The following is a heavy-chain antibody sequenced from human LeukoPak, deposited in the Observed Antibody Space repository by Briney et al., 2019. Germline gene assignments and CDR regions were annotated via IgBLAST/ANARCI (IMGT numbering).Heavy chain of an antibody. V-gene: IGHV3-7*03. CDR2: IKQDGSEK. CDR1: GFIFSNFW. J-gene: IGHJ4*02. Sequence: GGSLRLSCAASGFIFSNFWMSWVRQAPGKGLEWVANIKQDGSEKYYVDSVKGRFTISRDNSKNTLYLQMNSLRVEDTAVYYCAKASGGSRPYYFDYWGQGTLVTVSS. D-gene: IGHD3-16*01. CDR3: AKASGGSRPYYFDY.